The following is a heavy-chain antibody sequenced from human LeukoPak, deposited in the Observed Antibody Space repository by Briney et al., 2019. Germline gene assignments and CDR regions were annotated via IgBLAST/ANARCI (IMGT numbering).Heavy chain of an antibody. J-gene: IGHJ4*02. CDR3: AKVDGSGWWIFDY. CDR1: GFTFSSYD. D-gene: IGHD6-19*01. V-gene: IGHV3-23*01. Sequence: GGSLRLSCAASGFTFSSYDMNWVRQAPGKGLEWVSGISGSGGSTYYADSMKGRFTISRDNSKNTVYLQMNSLRAEDTAVYYCAKVDGSGWWIFDYWGQGTLVTVSS. CDR2: ISGSGGST.